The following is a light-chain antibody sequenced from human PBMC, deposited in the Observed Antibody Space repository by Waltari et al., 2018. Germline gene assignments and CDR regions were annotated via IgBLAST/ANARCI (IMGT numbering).Light chain of an antibody. V-gene: IGKV1-39*01. CDR3: QQSYTPPPT. Sequence: QMTQSPSSLSPSVGDRVTSACRASQSISTYVNWYRHKPGKAPELLIFAASSLQSGVPSRFSGSGSVTDFTLTISSLQAEDFATYYCQQSYTPPPTFGQGTRLDIK. CDR1: QSISTY. J-gene: IGKJ5*01. CDR2: AAS.